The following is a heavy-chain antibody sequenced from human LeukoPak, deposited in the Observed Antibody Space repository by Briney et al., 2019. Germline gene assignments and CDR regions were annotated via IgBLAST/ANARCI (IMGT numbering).Heavy chain of an antibody. Sequence: GGSLRLSCVASGFIFTDYGFHWVRQTPGKGLEWVAAIWSDATNMYYGNSVKGRFFIQRDDFQNTVYLEMSSLRAEDTAVYYCEKDAQRGFDYSNSFQYWGQGSLVTVSS. J-gene: IGHJ4*02. CDR3: EKDAQRGFDYSNSFQY. D-gene: IGHD4-11*01. CDR2: IWSDATNM. CDR1: GFIFTDYG. V-gene: IGHV3-33*06.